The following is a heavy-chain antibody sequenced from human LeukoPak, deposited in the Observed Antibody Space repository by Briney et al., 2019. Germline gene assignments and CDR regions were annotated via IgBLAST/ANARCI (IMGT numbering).Heavy chain of an antibody. V-gene: IGHV1-2*02. CDR1: GYTFTGYY. CDR3: ASPTNSYGYCYYYGMDV. J-gene: IGHJ6*02. D-gene: IGHD5-18*01. Sequence: ASVKVSCKASGYTFTGYYMHWVRQAPGQGLEWMGWINPNSGGTNYAQKFQGRVTMTRDTSISTAYMELSRLRSDDTAVYYCASPTNSYGYCYYYGMDVWGQGITVTVSS. CDR2: INPNSGGT.